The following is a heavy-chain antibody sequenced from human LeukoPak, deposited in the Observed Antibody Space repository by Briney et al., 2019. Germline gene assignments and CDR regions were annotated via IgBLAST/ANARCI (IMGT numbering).Heavy chain of an antibody. CDR3: ARGHSEKGFDY. CDR1: AFRFRDYY. CDR2: ISISGATI. J-gene: IGHJ4*02. Sequence: GGSLRLSCAASAFRFRDYYMSWVRQAPGKGLEWLSYISISGATIYYADSVKGRFTISRDDGKSSLYLQMNSLRDDDTAVYYCARGHSEKGFDYWGLGALVTVSS. D-gene: IGHD3-10*01. V-gene: IGHV3-11*01.